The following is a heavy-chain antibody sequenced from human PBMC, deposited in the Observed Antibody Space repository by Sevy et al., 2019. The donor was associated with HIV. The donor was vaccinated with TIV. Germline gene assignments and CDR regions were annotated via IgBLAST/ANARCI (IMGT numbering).Heavy chain of an antibody. J-gene: IGHJ4*02. V-gene: IGHV4-39*01. CDR1: GGSITSKNYF. CDR2: IYHSGST. CDR3: ARHSFKHGYRPHYFDY. D-gene: IGHD5-18*01. Sequence: SETLSLTCSVSGGSITSKNYFWAWIRQSPGKGLEWIGSIYHSGSTYHSPSLQSRLGISVDTSMRHSSLKLTSVTATDTAVYYCARHSFKHGYRPHYFDYWSQGTLVTVSS.